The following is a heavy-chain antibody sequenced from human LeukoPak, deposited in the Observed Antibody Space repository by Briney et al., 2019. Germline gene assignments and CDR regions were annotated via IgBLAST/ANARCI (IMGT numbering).Heavy chain of an antibody. D-gene: IGHD3-16*01. V-gene: IGHV3-74*01. CDR2: IHNTGSTT. J-gene: IGHJ4*02. CDR1: GFTFSSYW. CDR3: TRSRYDYIWGIDY. Sequence: GGSLRLSCAASGFTFSSYWMHWVRQAPGKGLVWVSRIHNTGSTTGYADSVKGRFTISRDNAKNTLYLQMNSLRAEDTAVYYCTRSRYDYIWGIDYWGQGTLVTVSS.